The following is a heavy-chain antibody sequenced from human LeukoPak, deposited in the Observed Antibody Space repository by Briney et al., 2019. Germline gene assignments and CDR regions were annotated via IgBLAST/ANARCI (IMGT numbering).Heavy chain of an antibody. D-gene: IGHD1-26*01. CDR3: ARATGVGATDFDY. J-gene: IGHJ4*02. CDR1: GYTFTGYF. V-gene: IGHV1-2*02. CDR2: INPNRGGT. Sequence: ASVKVSCKASGYTFTGYFMHWVRQAPGQGLEWMGWINPNRGGTNYAQKFQGRVTMTRDTAISTAYMELRRLRSDDTAVYYCARATGVGATDFDYWHQGTLVTAS.